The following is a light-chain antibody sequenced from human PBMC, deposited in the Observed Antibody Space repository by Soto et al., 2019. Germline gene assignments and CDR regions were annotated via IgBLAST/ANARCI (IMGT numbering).Light chain of an antibody. CDR3: SSYTSSRTLAI. Sequence: QSALTQPASVSGSPGQSITISCTGTSSDVGGYNYVSWYQQHPGKAPKLMIYEVSNRPSGVSNRFSGSKSGNTASLTISGLPAEDEADYYCSSYTSSRTLAIFGGGTKLTVL. J-gene: IGLJ2*01. CDR2: EVS. V-gene: IGLV2-14*01. CDR1: SSDVGGYNY.